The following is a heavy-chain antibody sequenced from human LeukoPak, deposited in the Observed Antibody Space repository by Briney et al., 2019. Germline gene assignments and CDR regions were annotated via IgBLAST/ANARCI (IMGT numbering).Heavy chain of an antibody. D-gene: IGHD3-10*01. CDR3: ARDAYYYGSGTFDP. V-gene: IGHV4-30-4*01. J-gene: IGHJ5*02. Sequence: SETLSLTCIVSGGSISSGDYYWSWIRQPPGKGLEWIGYIYYSGSTYYNPSLKSRVTISVDTSKNQFSLKLSSVTAADTAVYYCARDAYYYGSGTFDPWGQGTLVTVSS. CDR1: GGSISSGDYY. CDR2: IYYSGST.